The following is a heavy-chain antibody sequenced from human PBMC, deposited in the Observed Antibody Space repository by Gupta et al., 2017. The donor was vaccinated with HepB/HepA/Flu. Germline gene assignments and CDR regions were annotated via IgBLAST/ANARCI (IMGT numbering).Heavy chain of an antibody. CDR3: ARDFGPGYSSSLVGLNY. CDR1: GVTFSSYG. D-gene: IGHD6-6*01. CDR2: IWYDGSNK. V-gene: IGHV3-33*01. J-gene: IGHJ4*02. Sequence: QVPLVESGGGVVRPGRSLRLSCAASGVTFSSYGMHWVRPAPGKGLEWVAVIWYDGSNKYYADSVKGRFTISRDNSKNTLYLQMNSLRAEDTAVYYCARDFGPGYSSSLVGLNYWGQGTLVTVSS.